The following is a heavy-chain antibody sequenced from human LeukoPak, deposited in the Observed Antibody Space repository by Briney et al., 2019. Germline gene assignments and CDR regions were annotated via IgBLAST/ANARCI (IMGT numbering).Heavy chain of an antibody. CDR3: ASVEMATIVLDY. CDR2: LSSSSSYI. Sequence: GGSLRLSCAASGFTFSSYSMNWVRQAPGKGLEWVSSLSSSSSYIYYAVSVKGRFTISRDNAKNSLYLQMNSLRAEDTAVYYCASVEMATIVLDYWGQGTLVTVSS. D-gene: IGHD5-24*01. J-gene: IGHJ4*02. CDR1: GFTFSSYS. V-gene: IGHV3-21*01.